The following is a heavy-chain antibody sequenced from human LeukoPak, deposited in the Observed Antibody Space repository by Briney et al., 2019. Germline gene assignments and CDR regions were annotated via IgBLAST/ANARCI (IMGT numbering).Heavy chain of an antibody. J-gene: IGHJ6*02. CDR3: AREWVRATVTQDSYGMDV. CDR1: GFTFSSYG. D-gene: IGHD4-4*01. Sequence: GGSLRLSCAASGFTFSSYGMHWVRQAPGKGLEWVAVIWYDGSNKYYADSVKGRFTISRDNSKNTLYLQMNSLRAEDTAVYYCAREWVRATVTQDSYGMDVWGQGTTVTVSS. V-gene: IGHV3-33*01. CDR2: IWYDGSNK.